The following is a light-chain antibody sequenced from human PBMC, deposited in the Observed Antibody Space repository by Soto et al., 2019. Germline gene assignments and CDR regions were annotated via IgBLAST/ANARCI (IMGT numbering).Light chain of an antibody. CDR2: KAS. V-gene: IGKV1-5*03. CDR1: QSISSW. CDR3: QQYDSYPLT. J-gene: IGKJ4*01. Sequence: DIQMTQSPSTLSASVGDRVTITCRASQSISSWLAWYQQKPGKAPNLLIYKASSLQSGVPSRFSGRGSGTEFTLTISSLQPDDFATFYCQQYDSYPLTFGGGTKVEIK.